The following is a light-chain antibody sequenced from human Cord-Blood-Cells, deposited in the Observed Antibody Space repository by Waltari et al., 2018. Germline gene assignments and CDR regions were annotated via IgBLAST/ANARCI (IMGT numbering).Light chain of an antibody. CDR1: ALPKQY. Sequence: SYELTQPPSVSASPGQTARITCSGDALPKQYAYWYQQKPGKAPVLVIYKDSERPSGIPERFSGASSGTTVTLTISGVQAEDEADYYCQSADSSGTYKVFGGGTKLTVL. CDR2: KDS. J-gene: IGLJ3*02. V-gene: IGLV3-25*02. CDR3: QSADSSGTYKV.